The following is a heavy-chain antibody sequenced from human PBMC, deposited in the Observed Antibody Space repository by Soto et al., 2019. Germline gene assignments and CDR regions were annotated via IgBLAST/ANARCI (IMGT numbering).Heavy chain of an antibody. CDR1: DDSISSGDYY. D-gene: IGHD3-10*01. J-gene: IGHJ4*02. CDR2: IYYSGST. V-gene: IGHV4-30-4*01. Sequence: SETLSLTCTVSDDSISSGDYYWSWIPQSPGKGLEWIGYIYYSGSTYYNPSLKSRVTISVDTSKNQFSLRLRSVTAADTAVYYCARDTFYRGTGTYHNFYYFGSWGQGTPVTVSS. CDR3: ARDTFYRGTGTYHNFYYFGS.